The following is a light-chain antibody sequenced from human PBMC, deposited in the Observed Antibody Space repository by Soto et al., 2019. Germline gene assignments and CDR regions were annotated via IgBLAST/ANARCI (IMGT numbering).Light chain of an antibody. CDR1: QSIAGY. V-gene: IGKV1-39*01. CDR2: ASS. J-gene: IGKJ1*01. Sequence: DFQMTKSPSSLSASVGDRVTITCRASQSIAGYLNWYQQKPGKAPKLLLYASSSLQSWVPSRMSGSGSGTDFTLTISSLQQEDFATYCCQQRDISTRTFGQGTKVEIK. CDR3: QQRDISTRT.